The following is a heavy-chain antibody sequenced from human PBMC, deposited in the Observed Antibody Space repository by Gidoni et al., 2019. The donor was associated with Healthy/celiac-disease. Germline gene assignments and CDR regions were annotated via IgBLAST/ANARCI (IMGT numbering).Heavy chain of an antibody. J-gene: IGHJ6*02. Sequence: EVQLVESGGGLIQPGGSLRLSCAASGFTVRSNYMSWVRQAPGKGLEWVSVIYSGGSTYYADSVKGRFTISRDNSKNTLYFQMNSLRAEDTAVYYCARPLLEWLLYGEGDYYYYYGMDVWGQGTTVTVSS. CDR1: GFTVRSNY. V-gene: IGHV3-53*01. CDR3: ARPLLEWLLYGEGDYYYYYGMDV. CDR2: IYSGGST. D-gene: IGHD3-3*01.